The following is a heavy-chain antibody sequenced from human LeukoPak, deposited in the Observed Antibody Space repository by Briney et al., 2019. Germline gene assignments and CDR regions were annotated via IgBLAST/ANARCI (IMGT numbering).Heavy chain of an antibody. Sequence: GGSLRLSCAASGFTFSSYCMSWVRQAPGKGLEWVANIKQDGSEKYYVDSVKGRFTISRGNAKNSLYLQMNSLRAEDTAVYYCARGGLRFIDYWGQGTLVTVSS. CDR1: GFTFSSYC. CDR2: IKQDGSEK. V-gene: IGHV3-7*01. D-gene: IGHD3-3*01. CDR3: ARGGLRFIDY. J-gene: IGHJ4*02.